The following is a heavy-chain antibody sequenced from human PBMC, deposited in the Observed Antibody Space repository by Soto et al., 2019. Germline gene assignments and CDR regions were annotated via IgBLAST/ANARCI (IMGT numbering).Heavy chain of an antibody. CDR3: AREIYGDYLDY. Sequence: SETLSLTCTVSGGSISSGGYYCSCIRQHPGKGLECIGYIYYIGSSYYNPSLKSRLTISVDTSKNQFSLKLRSVTAADTAVYYCAREIYGDYLDYWGQGTLVTVSS. CDR2: IYYIGSS. J-gene: IGHJ4*02. D-gene: IGHD4-17*01. V-gene: IGHV4-31*03. CDR1: GGSISSGGYY.